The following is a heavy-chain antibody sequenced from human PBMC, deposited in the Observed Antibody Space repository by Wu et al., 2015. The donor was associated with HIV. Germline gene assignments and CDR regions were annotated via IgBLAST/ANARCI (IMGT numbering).Heavy chain of an antibody. D-gene: IGHD3-10*01. V-gene: IGHV1-69*05. Sequence: QVQLVQSGAEVKKPGSSVKVSCKASGGTFSSYAISWVRQAPGQGLEWMGGIIPIFGTANYAQKFQGRVTITTDESTSTAYMELSSLRSEDTAVYYCARNGRGGLLLVGSGSYGMDVVGPRGPRSPSP. CDR3: ARNGRGGLLLVGSGSYGMDV. CDR2: IIPIFGTA. J-gene: IGHJ6*02. CDR1: GGTFSSYA.